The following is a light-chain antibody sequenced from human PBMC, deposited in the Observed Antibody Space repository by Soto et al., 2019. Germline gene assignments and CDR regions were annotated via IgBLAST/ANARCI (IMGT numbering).Light chain of an antibody. CDR1: QSVGSA. V-gene: IGKV3-15*01. CDR3: QQYKNWPPLT. J-gene: IGKJ4*01. CDR2: GAS. Sequence: EIVMTQSPATLSVSPGETATLSCRASQSVGSAVAWYQHKPGQAPRLLIVGASIRATGDPGRFSGGGSGTEFTLTISSQQSEDFAVYYCQQYKNWPPLTFGGGTTVEIK.